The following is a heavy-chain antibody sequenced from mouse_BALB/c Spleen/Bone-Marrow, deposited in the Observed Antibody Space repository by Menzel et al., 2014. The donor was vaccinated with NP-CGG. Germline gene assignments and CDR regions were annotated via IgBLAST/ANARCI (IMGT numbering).Heavy chain of an antibody. CDR2: IYPGSGST. D-gene: IGHD2-2*01. CDR1: GYTFTSYW. V-gene: IGHV1S22*01. CDR3: TRSGYDVAY. J-gene: IGHJ3*01. Sequence: LKQSGSELVRPGASVKLSCKASGYTFTSYWMHWVKQRPGQGLEWIGNIYPGSGSTNYDEKFKSKATLTVDTSSSTAYMQLSSLTSEDSAVYYCTRSGYDVAYWGQGTLVTVSA.